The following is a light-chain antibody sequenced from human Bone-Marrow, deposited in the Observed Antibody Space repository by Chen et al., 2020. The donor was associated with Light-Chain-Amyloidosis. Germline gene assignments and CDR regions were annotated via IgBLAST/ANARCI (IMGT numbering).Light chain of an antibody. J-gene: IGLJ1*01. CDR1: SSDVGGYNY. V-gene: IGLV2-14*03. CDR2: NVS. Sequence: QSALTQPASVSGPPGQSIAISCTGTSSDVGGYNYVSWYQQHPGKAPKLIIYNVSYRPSGVSNRFSGSKSDNTASLTISGLQAEDEADYYCTSYTSSGTLYVFGTGTTVTVL. CDR3: TSYTSSGTLYV.